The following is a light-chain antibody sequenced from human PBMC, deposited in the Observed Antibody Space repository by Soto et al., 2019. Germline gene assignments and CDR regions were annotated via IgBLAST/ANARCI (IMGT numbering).Light chain of an antibody. V-gene: IGKV3-20*01. CDR2: GAS. Sequence: EIVLTQSPGTLSLSPGERATLSCRASQSVSSSYLAWYQQKPGQAPRLLIYGASNRATGIPDRFSGSGSGTDFTLTISRVEPEDFAVYYCQQYGSSPPITFGPGTKVDIK. CDR3: QQYGSSPPIT. J-gene: IGKJ3*01. CDR1: QSVSSSY.